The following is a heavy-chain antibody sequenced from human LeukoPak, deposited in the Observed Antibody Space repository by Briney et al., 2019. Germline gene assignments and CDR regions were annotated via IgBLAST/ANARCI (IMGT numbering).Heavy chain of an antibody. J-gene: IGHJ4*02. CDR2: INHSGSP. CDR1: GGSFSGYY. V-gene: IGHV4-34*01. CDR3: ARHIYGGKPDTDHDY. D-gene: IGHD4-23*01. Sequence: SETLSLTCAVYGGSFSGYYWSWIRQPPGKGLEWIGEINHSGSPNYNPSLKSRVTISVDTSRNQFSLKLFSVTAADTAVYYCARHIYGGKPDTDHDYWGQGTLVTVSS.